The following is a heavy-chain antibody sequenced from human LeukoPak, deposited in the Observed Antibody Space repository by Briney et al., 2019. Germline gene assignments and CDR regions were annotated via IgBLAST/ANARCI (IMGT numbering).Heavy chain of an antibody. Sequence: SETLSLTCAVYGGSFSGYYLSWIRQPPGKGLEWIGEINHSGSTNYNPSLKSRVTISVDTSKNQFSLKLSSVTAADTAVYYCARGSSYLYCSSTSCYNRGFEIWGQGTMVTVSS. CDR3: ARGSSYLYCSSTSCYNRGFEI. CDR2: INHSGST. V-gene: IGHV4-34*01. D-gene: IGHD2-2*01. CDR1: GGSFSGYY. J-gene: IGHJ3*02.